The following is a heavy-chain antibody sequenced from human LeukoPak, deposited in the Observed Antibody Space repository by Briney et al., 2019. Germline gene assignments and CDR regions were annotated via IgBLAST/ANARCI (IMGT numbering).Heavy chain of an antibody. CDR3: ARSPDYDILTGYQYYFDC. Sequence: GGSLRLSCAASGFTFSSYAMHWVRQAPGKGLEWVAVISYDGSNKYYADSVKGRFTISRDNSKNTLYLQMNSLRAEDTAVYYCARSPDYDILTGYQYYFDCWGQGTLVTVSS. D-gene: IGHD3-9*01. V-gene: IGHV3-30-3*01. CDR2: ISYDGSNK. J-gene: IGHJ4*02. CDR1: GFTFSSYA.